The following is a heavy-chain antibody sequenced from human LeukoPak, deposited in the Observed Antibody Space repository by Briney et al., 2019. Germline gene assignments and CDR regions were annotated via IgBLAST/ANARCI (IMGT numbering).Heavy chain of an antibody. CDR2: ISGSSSSSDGGAN. V-gene: IGHV3-48*02. D-gene: IGHD3-10*01. J-gene: IGHJ4*02. Sequence: GSLRLSCTASGFPFITYSMNWVRQAPGRGVEWVSYISGSSSSSDGGANQYADSVKGRFTISRDNDKNSLYLQMNSLRDEDTAVYYCARGTGSDSRYIDYWGQGTLVSVSS. CDR1: GFPFITYS. CDR3: ARGTGSDSRYIDY.